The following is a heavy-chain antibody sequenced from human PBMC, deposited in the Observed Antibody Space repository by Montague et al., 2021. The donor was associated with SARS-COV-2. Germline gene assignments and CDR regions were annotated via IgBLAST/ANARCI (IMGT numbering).Heavy chain of an antibody. J-gene: IGHJ6*02. CDR1: GGSFLGYY. CDR3: ARGPHSSSWHYYYYYGMDV. CDR2: INHSGST. Sequence: SETLSLTCAVYGGSFLGYYWSWIRQPPGKGLEWIGEINHSGSTNYNPSLKSRVTISVDTSKNQFSLKLSSVTAADTAVYYCARGPHSSSWHYYYYYGMDVWGQGTTVTVSS. D-gene: IGHD6-13*01. V-gene: IGHV4-34*01.